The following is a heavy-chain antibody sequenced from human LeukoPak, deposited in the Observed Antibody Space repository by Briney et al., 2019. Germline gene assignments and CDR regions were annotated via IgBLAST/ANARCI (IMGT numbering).Heavy chain of an antibody. Sequence: ASVKDSCKSSGYTFTSYYMHWVRQAPGQGLEWMGIINPSGGSTSYAQKFQGRVTMTRDTSTSTVYMELSSLRSEDTAVYYCAREIFKSYSGSYYRFDPWGQGTLVTVSS. V-gene: IGHV1-46*01. CDR2: INPSGGST. J-gene: IGHJ5*02. CDR1: GYTFTSYY. CDR3: AREIFKSYSGSYYRFDP. D-gene: IGHD1-26*01.